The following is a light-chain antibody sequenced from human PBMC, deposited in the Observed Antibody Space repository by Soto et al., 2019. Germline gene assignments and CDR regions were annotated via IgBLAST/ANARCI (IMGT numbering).Light chain of an antibody. CDR3: QHYGRSRT. V-gene: IGKV3-20*01. J-gene: IGKJ1*01. CDR2: GAS. CDR1: QSVTNNY. Sequence: EVVLTQSPGTLSLYPGERATLSCRASQSVTNNYLAWYQQRPGLAPRLLIYGASSRATGIPDRFSGSGSGTVFTLTIGRLEPEDFAVYYCQHYGRSRTFGQGTKVDIK.